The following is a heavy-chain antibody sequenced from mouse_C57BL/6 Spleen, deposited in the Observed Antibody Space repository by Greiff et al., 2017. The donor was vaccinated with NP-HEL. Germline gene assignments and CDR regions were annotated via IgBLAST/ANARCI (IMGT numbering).Heavy chain of an antibody. V-gene: IGHV1-52*01. CDR1: GYTFTSYW. Sequence: VQLQQSGAELVRPGSSVKLSCKASGYTFTSYWMHWVKQRPIQGLEWIGNIDPSDSETHYNQKFKDKATLTVDKSSSTAYMQLSSLTSEDSAVYYWASEGFYGNFWFAYWGQGTLVTVSA. J-gene: IGHJ3*01. CDR3: ASEGFYGNFWFAY. D-gene: IGHD2-1*01. CDR2: IDPSDSET.